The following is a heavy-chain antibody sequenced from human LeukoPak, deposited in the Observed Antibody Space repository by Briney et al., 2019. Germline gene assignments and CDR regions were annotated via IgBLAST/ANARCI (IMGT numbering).Heavy chain of an antibody. J-gene: IGHJ4*02. Sequence: GGSLRLSCAASGFTVSSTYMNWVRQAPGRGLEWVSGISTSAGSTSYADSVKGRFTISRDNSKNILYLQMNSLRAEDTAIYYCAKDIAIFAPTDYWGQGTLVTVSS. V-gene: IGHV3-23*01. D-gene: IGHD3-3*01. CDR3: AKDIAIFAPTDY. CDR1: GFTVSSTY. CDR2: ISTSAGST.